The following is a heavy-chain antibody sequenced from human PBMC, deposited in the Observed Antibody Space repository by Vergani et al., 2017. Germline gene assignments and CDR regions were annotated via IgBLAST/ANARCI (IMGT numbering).Heavy chain of an antibody. Sequence: EVQLLESGGGLAQPGGSLRLSCAGSGFTFNSYVMSWVRQTPGQGLEWVSAISGSGGSTYYADSVKGRFTISRDNSKNTLYLQMNSLRAEDTAVYYCAKDSEDDSSGYSYFDYWGQGTLVTVSS. D-gene: IGHD3-22*01. J-gene: IGHJ4*02. CDR2: ISGSGGST. V-gene: IGHV3-23*01. CDR1: GFTFNSYV. CDR3: AKDSEDDSSGYSYFDY.